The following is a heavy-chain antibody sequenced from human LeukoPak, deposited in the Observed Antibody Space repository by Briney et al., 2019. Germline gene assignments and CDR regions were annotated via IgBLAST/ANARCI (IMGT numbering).Heavy chain of an antibody. V-gene: IGHV3-11*01. CDR3: AREADGRDLDS. Sequence: PGGSLRLSCAASGFTFSDYYMSWIRQAPGKGLEWVSYISGRGSTISYADSVKGRFTISRDNTKKSLYLQMNSLRAEDTAVYYCAREADGRDLDSWGQGTLVTDSS. J-gene: IGHJ4*02. CDR2: ISGRGSTI. CDR1: GFTFSDYY. D-gene: IGHD5-24*01.